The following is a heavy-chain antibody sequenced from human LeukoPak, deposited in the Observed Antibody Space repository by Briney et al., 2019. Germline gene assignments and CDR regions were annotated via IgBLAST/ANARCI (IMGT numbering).Heavy chain of an antibody. Sequence: GGSLRLSCAASGFAFSNAWMSWVRQAPGKGLEWVGRIKSKTDGGTTDYAAPVKGRFTISRDDSKNTLYLQMNSLKTEDTAVYYCTTHPRGYSYGDYWGQGTLVTVSS. CDR2: IKSKTDGGTT. CDR1: GFAFSNAW. D-gene: IGHD5-18*01. V-gene: IGHV3-15*01. J-gene: IGHJ4*02. CDR3: TTHPRGYSYGDY.